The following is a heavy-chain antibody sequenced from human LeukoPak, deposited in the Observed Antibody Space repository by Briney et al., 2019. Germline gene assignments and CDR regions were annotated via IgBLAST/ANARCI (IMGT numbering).Heavy chain of an antibody. CDR1: GGSISSYY. J-gene: IGHJ6*02. CDR2: IYTSGST. V-gene: IGHV4-4*07. D-gene: IGHD3-22*01. Sequence: SETLSLTCTVSGGSISSYYGSWIRQPAGKGLEWIGRIYTSGSTNYNPSLKSRVTMSVDTSKNQFSLKLSSVTAADTAVYYCARDTYYYDSSGYYATGGYYYGMDVWGQGTTVTVSS. CDR3: ARDTYYYDSSGYYATGGYYYGMDV.